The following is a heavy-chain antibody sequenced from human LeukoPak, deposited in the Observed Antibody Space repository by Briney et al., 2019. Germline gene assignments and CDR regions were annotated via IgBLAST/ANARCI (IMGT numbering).Heavy chain of an antibody. J-gene: IGHJ4*02. Sequence: SETLSLTCTVSGGSISSSSYYWGWIRQPPGKGLEWIGSIYCSGSTYYNPSLKSRVTISVDTSKNQFSLKLSSVTAADTAVYYCARLGVGATDYWGQGTLVTVSS. D-gene: IGHD1-26*01. V-gene: IGHV4-39*01. CDR3: ARLGVGATDY. CDR2: IYCSGST. CDR1: GGSISSSSYY.